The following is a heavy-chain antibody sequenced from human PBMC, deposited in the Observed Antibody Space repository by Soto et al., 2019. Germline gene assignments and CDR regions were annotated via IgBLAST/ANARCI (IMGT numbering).Heavy chain of an antibody. D-gene: IGHD1-26*01. CDR3: SRFGGMVPDAFDI. Sequence: GGSLRLSCAAPGFTFSSYAMRWVRQAPGKGLEWVSYISSSGSSIYYADSVKGRFTISRDNAKNSLYLQMNSLRAEDTAVYYCSRFGGMVPDAFDIWGQGTMVTVSS. CDR2: ISSSGSSI. CDR1: GFTFSSYA. V-gene: IGHV3-48*04. J-gene: IGHJ3*02.